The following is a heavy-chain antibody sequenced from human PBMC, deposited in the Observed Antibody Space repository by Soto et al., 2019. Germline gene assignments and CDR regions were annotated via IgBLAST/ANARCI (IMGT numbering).Heavy chain of an antibody. J-gene: IGHJ6*02. CDR2: ISNDGDNT. V-gene: IGHV3-30-3*01. CDR1: GFNFITYA. CDR3: ARGGWADGMDV. Sequence: AQLVDSGGGVVQPGRSQRLSCAASGFNFITYAMHWIRQAPCKGLEWLAIISNDGDNTYYADSVKGRFTISRSSSQNKVDLQMNSLSLDDTAVYYCARGGWADGMDVWGQGTTVTV. D-gene: IGHD3-16*01.